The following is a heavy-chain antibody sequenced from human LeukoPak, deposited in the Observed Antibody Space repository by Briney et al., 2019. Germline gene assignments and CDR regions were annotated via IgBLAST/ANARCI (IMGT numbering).Heavy chain of an antibody. V-gene: IGHV3-7*01. CDR2: IKEDGSIE. J-gene: IGHJ5*01. Sequence: GGSLRLSCAASGFAFSKYWVSWVRQAPGKGLEWVANIKEDGSIEDYADSVKGRFTVSRDNAKNSLYLQMNSLRVEDTAVYYCESQQLPPAWGDGTLVTVSS. CDR1: GFAFSKYW. D-gene: IGHD2-21*01. CDR3: ESQQLPPA.